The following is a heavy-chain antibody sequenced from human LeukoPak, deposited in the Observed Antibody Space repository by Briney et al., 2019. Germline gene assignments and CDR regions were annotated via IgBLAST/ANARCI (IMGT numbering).Heavy chain of an antibody. J-gene: IGHJ3*02. Sequence: PGGSLRPSCAASRFTFSSYWMHWVRQAPGKGLVWVSRINSDGSSTTYADSVKGRFTISRDNAKNTLYLQMNSLRAEDTAVYYCARTTGSKNAFDIWGQGTMVTVSS. CDR3: ARTTGSKNAFDI. V-gene: IGHV3-74*01. D-gene: IGHD1-26*01. CDR2: INSDGSST. CDR1: RFTFSSYW.